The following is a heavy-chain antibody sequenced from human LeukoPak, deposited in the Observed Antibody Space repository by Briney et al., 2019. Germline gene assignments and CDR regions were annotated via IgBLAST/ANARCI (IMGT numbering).Heavy chain of an antibody. J-gene: IGHJ3*02. CDR1: GGSISSSTYY. CDR2: IYYTGTT. V-gene: IGHV4-39*01. D-gene: IGHD3-10*01. Sequence: PSETLSLTCTVSGGSISSSTYYWGWIRQPPGQGLEWIGAIYYTGTTYYNPSLRSRVTISVDTSTNQFSLKLSSVTASDTAVYYCARRFAPSRNDAFDIWGQGTMVTVSS. CDR3: ARRFAPSRNDAFDI.